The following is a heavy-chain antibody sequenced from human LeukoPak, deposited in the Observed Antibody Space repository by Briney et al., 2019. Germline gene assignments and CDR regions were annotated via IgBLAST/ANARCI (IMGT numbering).Heavy chain of an antibody. V-gene: IGHV4-38-2*02. CDR1: GYSINTGDY. CDR3: ARLNSRAFDFDY. Sequence: PSETLSLTCTVSGYSINTGDYWGWIRQTPGKGLEWIGNIYHSGSTYYNPSLKSRVTILVDTSENQFSLKLISVTAADTAVYYCARLNSRAFDFDYWGQGTLFTVSS. D-gene: IGHD6-13*01. J-gene: IGHJ4*02. CDR2: IYHSGST.